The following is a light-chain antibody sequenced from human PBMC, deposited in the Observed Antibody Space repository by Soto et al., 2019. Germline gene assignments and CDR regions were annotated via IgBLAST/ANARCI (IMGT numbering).Light chain of an antibody. V-gene: IGKV2-28*01. J-gene: IGKJ4*01. Sequence: EIVMTQSPLSLPVTPGEPASISCRSSQSLLHSDGYNYLAWYLQKPGHSPQLLIDLASSRASGVPDRFSGSGSGTGFTLKISRVEAEDVGVYYCMQALQTPTFGGGTKVDIK. CDR3: MQALQTPT. CDR2: LAS. CDR1: QSLLHSDGYNY.